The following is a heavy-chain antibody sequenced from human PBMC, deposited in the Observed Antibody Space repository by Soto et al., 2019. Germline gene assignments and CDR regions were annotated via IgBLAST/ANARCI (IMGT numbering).Heavy chain of an antibody. CDR3: ARAEMGYSGYDGGGY. V-gene: IGHV3-33*01. D-gene: IGHD5-12*01. CDR1: GFTFSSYG. J-gene: IGHJ4*02. CDR2: IWYDGSNK. Sequence: QVQLVESGGGVVQPGRSRRLSCAASGFTFSSYGRHGVRQAPGKGLEWVAVIWYDGSNKYYADCVKGRFTISRDNSKNTLYLQMNSLRAEDTAVYYCARAEMGYSGYDGGGYWGQGTLVTVSS.